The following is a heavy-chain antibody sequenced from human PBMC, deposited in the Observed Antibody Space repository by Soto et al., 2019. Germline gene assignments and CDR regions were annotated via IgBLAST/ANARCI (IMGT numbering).Heavy chain of an antibody. CDR2: IYYSGST. D-gene: IGHD3-22*01. J-gene: IGHJ4*02. V-gene: IGHV4-39*01. CDR3: ARQAYYYDSSGYSRLDY. CDR1: GGSISSSSYY. Sequence: SETLSLTCTVSGGSISSSSYYWGWILQPPGKGLEWIGSIYYSGSTYYNPSLQSLVTISVDTSKNQFSLKMSSVTAAYTAVYYCARQAYYYDSSGYSRLDYWGQGTLVTVSP.